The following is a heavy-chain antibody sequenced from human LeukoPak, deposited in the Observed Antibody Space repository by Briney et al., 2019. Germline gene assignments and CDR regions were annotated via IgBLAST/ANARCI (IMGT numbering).Heavy chain of an antibody. CDR1: GFTFSSYG. CDR3: AKEGLGYYYDSSGYHTRSPTT. J-gene: IGHJ5*02. D-gene: IGHD3-22*01. CDR2: IWYDGSNK. V-gene: IGHV3-30*02. Sequence: GGSLRLSCAASGFTFSSYGMHWVRQAPGKGLEWVAVIWYDGSNKYYADSVKGRFTISRDNSKNTLYLQMNSLRAEDTAVYYCAKEGLGYYYDSSGYHTRSPTTWGQGTLVTVSS.